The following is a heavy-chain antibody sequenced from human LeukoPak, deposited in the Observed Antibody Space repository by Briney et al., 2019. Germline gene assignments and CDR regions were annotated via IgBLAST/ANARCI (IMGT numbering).Heavy chain of an antibody. Sequence: GGSLRLSCAASGFTFSSYWMSWVRQAPGKGLEWVANIKQDGSEKYYVDSVKGRFTISRDNAKNSLYLQMNSLRAEDTAVYYCARELRYYYGSGSFDYWGQGTLVTVSS. J-gene: IGHJ4*02. CDR3: ARELRYYYGSGSFDY. V-gene: IGHV3-7*01. D-gene: IGHD3-10*01. CDR1: GFTFSSYW. CDR2: IKQDGSEK.